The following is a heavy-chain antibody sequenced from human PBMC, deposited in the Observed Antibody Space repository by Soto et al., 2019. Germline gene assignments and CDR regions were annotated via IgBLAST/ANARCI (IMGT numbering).Heavy chain of an antibody. V-gene: IGHV3-53*02. J-gene: IGHJ6*04. Sequence: EVQLVETGGGLIQPGGSLRLSCAASGFTVSSNYMSWVRQAPGKGLEWVSVIYSGGSTSYADSVRGRFTISRDNSKNTLYLQMKSLRAEDTAVYYCARDPPATRHGMDVWGKGTTVTVSS. CDR3: ARDPPATRHGMDV. CDR1: GFTVSSNY. CDR2: IYSGGST.